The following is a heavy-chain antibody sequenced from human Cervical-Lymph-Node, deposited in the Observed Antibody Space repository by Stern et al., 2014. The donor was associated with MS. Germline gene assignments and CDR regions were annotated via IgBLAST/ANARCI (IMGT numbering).Heavy chain of an antibody. CDR1: GGSISSGGYY. Sequence: QLKLQESGPGLVKPSQTLSLTCTVSGGSISSGGYYWSWIRQHPGKGLEWIGYIYYSGSTYYNPSLKSRVTISVDTSKNQFSLKLSSVTAADTAVYYCARVDSSSWDFDYWGQGTLDTVSS. D-gene: IGHD6-13*01. CDR2: IYYSGST. CDR3: ARVDSSSWDFDY. V-gene: IGHV4-31*03. J-gene: IGHJ4*02.